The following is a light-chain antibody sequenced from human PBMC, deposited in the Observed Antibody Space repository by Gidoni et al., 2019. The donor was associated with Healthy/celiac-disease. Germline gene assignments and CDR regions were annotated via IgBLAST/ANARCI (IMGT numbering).Light chain of an antibody. J-gene: IGKJ1*01. V-gene: IGKV2-28*01. Sequence: DIVMTQSPLSLHVTPGEPASISCSSSQSLLHSNGYNYLDWYLQKPGQSPQLLIYLGSNRASGVPDRFSGSGSGTDFTLKISRVEAEDVGVYYCMQALQTPRTFGQGTKVEIK. CDR3: MQALQTPRT. CDR1: QSLLHSNGYNY. CDR2: LGS.